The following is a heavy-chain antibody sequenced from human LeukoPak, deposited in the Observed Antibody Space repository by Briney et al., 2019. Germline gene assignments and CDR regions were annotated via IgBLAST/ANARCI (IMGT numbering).Heavy chain of an antibody. CDR3: ATNRGSGWYYSDY. CDR2: ISGSGGST. Sequence: PGGSLRLSCAASGFTFSSYAMSWVRQAPGKGLEWVSAISGSGGSTYYADSVKGRFTISRDNSKNTLYLQMNSLRAEDTAVYYCATNRGSGWYYSDYWGQGTLVTVSS. D-gene: IGHD6-19*01. V-gene: IGHV3-23*01. J-gene: IGHJ4*02. CDR1: GFTFSSYA.